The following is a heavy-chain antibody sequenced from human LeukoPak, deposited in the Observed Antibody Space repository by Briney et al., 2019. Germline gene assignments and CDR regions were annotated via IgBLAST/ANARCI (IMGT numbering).Heavy chain of an antibody. CDR3: ARDVCYDSSGYYPYYFDY. D-gene: IGHD3-22*01. Sequence: GRFTISRDNAKNSLYLQMNSLRAEDTAVYYCARDVCYDSSGYYPYYFDYWGQGTLVTVSS. V-gene: IGHV3-11*05. J-gene: IGHJ4*02.